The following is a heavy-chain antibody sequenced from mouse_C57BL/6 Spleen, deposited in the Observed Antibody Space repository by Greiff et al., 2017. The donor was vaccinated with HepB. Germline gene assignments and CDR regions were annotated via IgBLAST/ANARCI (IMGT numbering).Heavy chain of an antibody. Sequence: DVKLVESGGGLVQPGGSLSLSCAASGFTFTDYYMSWVRQPPGKALEWLGFIRNKANGYTTEYSAYVKGRFTISRDNSQSILYLQMNALRAEDSATYYCARKYDDYYDLGAMDYWGQGTSVTVSS. CDR3: ARKYDDYYDLGAMDY. J-gene: IGHJ4*01. D-gene: IGHD2-3*01. CDR1: GFTFTDYY. CDR2: IRNKANGYTT. V-gene: IGHV7-3*01.